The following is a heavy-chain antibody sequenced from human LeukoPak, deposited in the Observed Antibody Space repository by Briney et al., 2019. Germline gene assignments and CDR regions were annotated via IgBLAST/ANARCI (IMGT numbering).Heavy chain of an antibody. CDR1: GGSISNYY. J-gene: IGHJ6*04. Sequence: SETLSLTCTVSGGSISNYYWTWIRQPPGKGLEWIGFIYYSGSTNYNPSLRSRATISVDTSKKQFSLNLSSVTAADTALYYCARVATMVRGSNGMDVWGKGTTVTVSS. CDR2: IYYSGST. V-gene: IGHV4-59*01. CDR3: ARVATMVRGSNGMDV. D-gene: IGHD3-10*01.